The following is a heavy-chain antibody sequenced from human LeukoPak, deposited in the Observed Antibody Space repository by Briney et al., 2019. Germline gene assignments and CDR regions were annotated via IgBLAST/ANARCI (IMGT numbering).Heavy chain of an antibody. V-gene: IGHV1-69*05. J-gene: IGHJ4*02. CDR1: GGTFSSYA. CDR2: IIPIFGTA. Sequence: SVKVSCKASGGTFSSYAISWVRQAPGQGLEWMGGIIPIFGTANYAQKFQGRVTITTDESTSTAYMELSSLRSEDTAVYYCATGSIAALPVDYWGQGTLVTVSS. CDR3: ATGSIAALPVDY. D-gene: IGHD6-6*01.